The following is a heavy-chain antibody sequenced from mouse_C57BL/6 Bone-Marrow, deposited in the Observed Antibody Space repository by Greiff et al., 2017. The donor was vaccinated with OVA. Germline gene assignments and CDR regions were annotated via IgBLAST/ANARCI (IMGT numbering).Heavy chain of an antibody. V-gene: IGHV1-72*01. CDR2: IDPNSGGT. Sequence: QVQLKQPGAELVKPGASVKLSCKASGYTFTSYWMHWVKQRPGRGLEWIGRIDPNSGGTKYNEKFKSKATLTVDKPSSTAYMQLSSLTSEDSAVYQCARWGRYDYFDYWGQGTTLTVSS. CDR1: GYTFTSYW. J-gene: IGHJ2*01. CDR3: ARWGRYDYFDY.